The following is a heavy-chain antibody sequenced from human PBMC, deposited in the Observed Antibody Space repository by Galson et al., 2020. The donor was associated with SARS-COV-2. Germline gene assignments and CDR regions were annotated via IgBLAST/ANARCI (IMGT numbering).Heavy chain of an antibody. CDR3: ARLGFFSDSGSSNKRTNWFDP. J-gene: IGHJ5*02. D-gene: IGHD3-10*01. Sequence: SQTLSLTCSVSGGSITTYYWGWIRQPPGKGLEWIGYIFYNGGTNYNPSLKSRVTISVDTSRHQFSLRLSSVTAADTAVYYCARLGFFSDSGSSNKRTNWFDPWGQGTLVIVSS. CDR2: IFYNGGT. CDR1: GGSITTYY. V-gene: IGHV4-59*08.